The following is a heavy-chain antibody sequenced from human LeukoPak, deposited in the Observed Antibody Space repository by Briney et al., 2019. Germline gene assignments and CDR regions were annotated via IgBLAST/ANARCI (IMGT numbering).Heavy chain of an antibody. D-gene: IGHD3-16*01. Sequence: GASVKVSCKASGYTFTSYGISWVRQAPGQGLEWMGWISAYNGNTNYAQKLQGRVTMTTDTSASTAYMELSSLRSEDTAVYYCATNSDANWFDPWGQGTLVTVSS. CDR1: GYTFTSYG. V-gene: IGHV1-18*01. CDR2: ISAYNGNT. J-gene: IGHJ5*02. CDR3: ATNSDANWFDP.